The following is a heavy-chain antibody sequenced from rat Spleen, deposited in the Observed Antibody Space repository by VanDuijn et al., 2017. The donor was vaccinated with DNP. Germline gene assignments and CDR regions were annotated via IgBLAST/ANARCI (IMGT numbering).Heavy chain of an antibody. J-gene: IGHJ2*01. CDR1: GYSITSSY. CDR3: ARSYYDGYHDY. Sequence: EVQLQESGPGLVKPSQSLSLTCSVTGYSITSSYRWTWIRKFPGNKMEWIGHISYSGSTSYNPSLKSRISITRDTSKNQFFLQLNSVTTEDTATYYCARSYYDGYHDYWGQGVMVTVSS. V-gene: IGHV3-1*01. D-gene: IGHD1-12*03. CDR2: ISYSGST.